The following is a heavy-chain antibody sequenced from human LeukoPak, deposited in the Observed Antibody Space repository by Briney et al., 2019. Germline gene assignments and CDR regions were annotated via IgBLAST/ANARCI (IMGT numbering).Heavy chain of an antibody. CDR3: ARAVSGRFDY. D-gene: IGHD6-19*01. J-gene: IGHJ4*02. Sequence: PSQTLSLTCTVSGGSTTIGGYYWSSTRQHPGRGLEWIGYIYYIGSTNYNGSLNSRVTISVDTSKNEFSLRLSSVTAADSAIYYCARAVSGRFDYWGQGTLVTVSS. V-gene: IGHV4-31*03. CDR2: IYYIGST. CDR1: GGSTTIGGYY.